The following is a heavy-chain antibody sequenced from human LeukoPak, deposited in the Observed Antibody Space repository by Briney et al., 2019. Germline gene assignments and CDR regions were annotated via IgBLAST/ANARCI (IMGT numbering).Heavy chain of an antibody. V-gene: IGHV1-2*06. J-gene: IGHJ1*01. D-gene: IGHD3-22*01. CDR1: GYTFAGYY. Sequence: GASVTVSCKASGYTFAGYYMHWVRQAPGQGLEWMGRINPNSGGTNYAQKFQGRVTMTRDTSISTAYMELSRLTSDDTAVYYCARDALVIYDSSGYYFWGQGTLVTVSS. CDR2: INPNSGGT. CDR3: ARDALVIYDSSGYYF.